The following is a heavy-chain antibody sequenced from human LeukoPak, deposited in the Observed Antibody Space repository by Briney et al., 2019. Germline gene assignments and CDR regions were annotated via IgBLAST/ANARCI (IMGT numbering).Heavy chain of an antibody. D-gene: IGHD3-22*01. J-gene: IGHJ3*02. CDR2: IYYSGST. CDR1: GGSIRSYY. CDR3: ARGGYYDKEAFKI. Sequence: SETLSLTCTVSGGSIRSYYWSWIRQPPGKGLEWIGYIYYSGSTNYNPSLKSRVTISVDTSKNQFSLKLSSVTAADTAVYYCARGGYYDKEAFKIWGKGKMVTVSS. V-gene: IGHV4-59*01.